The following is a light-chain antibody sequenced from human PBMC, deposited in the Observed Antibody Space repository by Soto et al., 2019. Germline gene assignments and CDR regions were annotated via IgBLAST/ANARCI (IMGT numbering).Light chain of an antibody. CDR3: QQYGSSPQDT. V-gene: IGKV3-20*01. CDR2: HAS. CDR1: QSVSSN. Sequence: EIVMTQSPATLSVSPVERATLSCRASQSVSSNLAWYQQKPGQAPRLLIWHASNRATGIPDRFSGSGSGTDFTLTISRLEPGDFAVYYCQQYGSSPQDTFGQGTRLEIK. J-gene: IGKJ5*01.